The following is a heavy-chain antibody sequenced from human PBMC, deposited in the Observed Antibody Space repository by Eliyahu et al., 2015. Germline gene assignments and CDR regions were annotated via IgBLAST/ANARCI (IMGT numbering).Heavy chain of an antibody. V-gene: IGHV3-48*01. CDR1: GFTFSSYS. D-gene: IGHD1-26*01. J-gene: IGHJ4*02. CDR2: ISSSSSTI. CDR3: AREVGATAVDY. Sequence: EVQLVESGGGLVQPGGSLRLSCAASGFTFSSYSMNWVRQAPGKGLEWVSYISSSSSTIYYADSVKGRFTISRDNAKNSLYLQMNSLRAEDTAVYYCAREVGATAVDYWGQGTLVTVSS.